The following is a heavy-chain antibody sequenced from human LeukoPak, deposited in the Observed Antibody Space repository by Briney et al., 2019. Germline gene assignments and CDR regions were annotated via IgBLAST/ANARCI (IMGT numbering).Heavy chain of an antibody. D-gene: IGHD4-17*01. J-gene: IGHJ3*02. CDR2: IWYDGNKK. CDR1: GFTFSDYG. Sequence: GGSLRLSCTGSGFTFSDYGMHWVRQAPGRGLEWVAVIWYDGNKKYYADSVKGRFTISRDNSENTQYLQMNSLRPEDKAVYYCAKGARIYGDYAAVDIWGQGTMVTISS. V-gene: IGHV3-33*06. CDR3: AKGARIYGDYAAVDI.